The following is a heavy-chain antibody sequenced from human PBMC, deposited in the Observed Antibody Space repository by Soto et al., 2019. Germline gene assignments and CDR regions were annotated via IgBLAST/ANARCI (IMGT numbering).Heavy chain of an antibody. D-gene: IGHD5-18*01. CDR1: GISTSSYW. CDR3: VTGYHSDY. V-gene: IGHV3-7*03. Sequence: GESLKISCAASGISTSSYWMGWVRQAPGRGLEWVASIKNDGSEKYYMDSLKGRFTVSRDNALNSLYLQMNSLRAEDTAVYFCVTGYHSDYWGQGTLVTVSS. J-gene: IGHJ4*02. CDR2: IKNDGSEK.